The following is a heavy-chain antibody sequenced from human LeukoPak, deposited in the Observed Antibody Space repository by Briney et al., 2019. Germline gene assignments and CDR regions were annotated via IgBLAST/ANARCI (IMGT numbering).Heavy chain of an antibody. CDR2: IIPIFGTA. J-gene: IGHJ3*02. V-gene: IGHV1-69*01. Sequence: GASVKVSCKASGGTFSSYAISWVRQAPGQGLEWMGGIIPIFGTANYAQKFQGRVTITADESTSTAYMELSSLRSEDTAVYYCARDRPPYYYDSSGPHAFDIWGQGTMVTVSS. D-gene: IGHD3-22*01. CDR1: GGTFSSYA. CDR3: ARDRPPYYYDSSGPHAFDI.